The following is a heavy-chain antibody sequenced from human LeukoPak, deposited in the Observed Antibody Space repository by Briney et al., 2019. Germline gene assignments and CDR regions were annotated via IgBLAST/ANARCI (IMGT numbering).Heavy chain of an antibody. J-gene: IGHJ4*02. CDR1: GGSFSGYY. V-gene: IGHV4-34*01. CDR3: AKSNGYGLVDI. D-gene: IGHD3-10*01. Sequence: SETLSLTCAVYGGSFSGYYWSWIRQPPGKGLEWIGEINHSGSTNYNPSLKSRVTISVDTSKNQFSLKLSSVTAADTAVYYCAKSNGYGLVDIWGQGTLVTVSS. CDR2: INHSGST.